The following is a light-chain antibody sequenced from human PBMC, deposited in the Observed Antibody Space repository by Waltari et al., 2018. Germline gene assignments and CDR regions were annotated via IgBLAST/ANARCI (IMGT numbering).Light chain of an antibody. CDR3: SSQTLDGVVL. Sequence: QSALTHPASVSGSPGQSITSSCSGIHSAVAASDSVSWYQHHPGEAPQVIIYDVTNRPSGVSDRFSASKSANRAFLTISGLQPDDEGDYYCSSQTLDGVVLFGGGTKLTVL. CDR2: DVT. CDR1: HSAVAASDS. V-gene: IGLV2-14*03. J-gene: IGLJ2*01.